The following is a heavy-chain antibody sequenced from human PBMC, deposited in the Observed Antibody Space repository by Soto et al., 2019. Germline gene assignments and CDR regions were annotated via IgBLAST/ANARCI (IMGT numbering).Heavy chain of an antibody. Sequence: QGQLVQSGAEVKKPGASVKVSCKASGYDFIDHYIHWLRQAPGQGLEWMGWINPNGGGAKYAQKFQHRITMNGDTSIPTVYMSLRGLTSDDTALYDCARDLNPYFGPGGLYGFFDFWGQGTQVTVSS. D-gene: IGHD3-10*01. CDR1: GYDFIDHY. J-gene: IGHJ4*02. CDR2: INPNGGGA. V-gene: IGHV1-2*02. CDR3: ARDLNPYFGPGGLYGFFDF.